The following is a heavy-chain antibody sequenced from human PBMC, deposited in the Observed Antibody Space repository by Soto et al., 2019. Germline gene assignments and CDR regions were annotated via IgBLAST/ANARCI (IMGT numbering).Heavy chain of an antibody. V-gene: IGHV3-7*01. CDR2: IKDDGTEK. CDR3: VRVPLAIEVDHYYYYYMDV. CDR1: EMTFSLFS. J-gene: IGHJ6*03. Sequence: DVRLVESGGGLVQTGKSLRLSCEVSEMTFSLFSMSWVRRVPGKRLEWVATIKDDGTEKTYVESVKGRFTISRDNDKNSLYLEMNDLRVDDSSVYYCVRVPLAIEVDHYYYYYMDVWGKGTTVTVSS. D-gene: IGHD2-2*01.